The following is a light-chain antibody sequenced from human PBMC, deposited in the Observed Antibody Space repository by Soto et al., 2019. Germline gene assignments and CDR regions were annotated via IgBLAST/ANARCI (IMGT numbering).Light chain of an antibody. V-gene: IGLV2-14*01. Sequence: QSALTQPASVSGSLGQSITISCTGTSSDVGGYNYVSWYQQHPGKAPKLMIYDVSNRPSGVSNRFSGSKSGNTASLTISGLQAEDEADYYCSSYTSGSSVVFGGGTKLTVL. CDR2: DVS. J-gene: IGLJ2*01. CDR1: SSDVGGYNY. CDR3: SSYTSGSSVV.